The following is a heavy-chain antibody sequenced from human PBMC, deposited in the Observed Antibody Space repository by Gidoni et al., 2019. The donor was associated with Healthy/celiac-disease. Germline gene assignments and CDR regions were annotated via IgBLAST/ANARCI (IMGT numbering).Heavy chain of an antibody. D-gene: IGHD1-7*01. V-gene: IGHV1-2*04. CDR3: ARYMELPSSSHYYYGMDV. CDR1: GYTFTGYY. Sequence: QVQLVQSGAEVKKPGASVKVSCQAYGYTFTGYYMHWVRPAPGQGLEWMGWINPNSGGTNHAQKFQGWVTMTRDTSVSTAYMELSRLRSDDTAVYYCARYMELPSSSHYYYGMDVWGQGTTVTVSS. J-gene: IGHJ6*02. CDR2: INPNSGGT.